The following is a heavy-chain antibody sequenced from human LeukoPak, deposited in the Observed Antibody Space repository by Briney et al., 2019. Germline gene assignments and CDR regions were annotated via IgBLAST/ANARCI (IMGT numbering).Heavy chain of an antibody. Sequence: GGSLRLSCAASGFTFSDYYMSWIRQAPGKGLEWVSYISSSSSYTNYADSVKGRFTISRDNSKNTLYLQMNSLRAEDTAVYYCATDQGASPFYYWGQGTLVTVSS. CDR1: GFTFSDYY. CDR3: ATDQGASPFYY. V-gene: IGHV3-11*06. CDR2: ISSSSSYT. D-gene: IGHD4/OR15-4a*01. J-gene: IGHJ4*02.